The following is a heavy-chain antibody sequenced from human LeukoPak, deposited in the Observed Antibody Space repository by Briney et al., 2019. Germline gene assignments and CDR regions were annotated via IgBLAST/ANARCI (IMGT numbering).Heavy chain of an antibody. D-gene: IGHD3-3*01. CDR3: ARARYYDFWSGYYCFDY. J-gene: IGHJ4*02. Sequence: SETLSLTCTVSGYSISSSYYWGWIRKPPGKGLEWIGSIYYSGSTYYNPSLKSRVTISVDTSKNQFSLKLSSVTAADTAVYYCARARYYDFWSGYYCFDYWGQGTLVTVSS. CDR2: IYYSGST. CDR1: GYSISSSYY. V-gene: IGHV4-38-2*02.